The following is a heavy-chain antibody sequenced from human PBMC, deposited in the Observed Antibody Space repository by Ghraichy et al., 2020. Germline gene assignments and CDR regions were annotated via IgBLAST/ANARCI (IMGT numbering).Heavy chain of an antibody. CDR3: ARGYGDYRQYFDY. Sequence: GGSLRLSCAASGFPFSSYGMHGVRQAPGKGLEWVAVIWYDGSNKYYADSVKGRFTISRDNSKNTLYLQMNSLRAEDTAVYYCARGYGDYRQYFDYWGQGTLVTVSS. D-gene: IGHD4-17*01. CDR1: GFPFSSYG. J-gene: IGHJ4*02. V-gene: IGHV3-33*01. CDR2: IWYDGSNK.